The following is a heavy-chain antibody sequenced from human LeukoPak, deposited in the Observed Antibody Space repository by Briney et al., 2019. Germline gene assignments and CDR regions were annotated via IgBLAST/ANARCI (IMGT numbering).Heavy chain of an antibody. V-gene: IGHV3-74*01. Sequence: GGSLRLSCAVSGFTFSSSWMHWVRQAPVKGLVWVAHIKTDGSTTAYADSVKGRFTISRDNAKNTLYLQMNGLRAEDTGVYYCARGNQQLPRSTPDYWGQGTLVTVSS. CDR2: IKTDGSTT. CDR1: GFTFSSSW. J-gene: IGHJ4*02. CDR3: ARGNQQLPRSTPDY. D-gene: IGHD2-2*01.